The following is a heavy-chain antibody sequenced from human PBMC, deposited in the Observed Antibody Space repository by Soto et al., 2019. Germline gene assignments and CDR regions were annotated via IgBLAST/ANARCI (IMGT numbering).Heavy chain of an antibody. D-gene: IGHD3-10*01. CDR1: GGSISSYY. CDR2: VHHSWGS. J-gene: IGHJ6*02. Sequence: QVQLQESGPGLVKPSETLSLSCTVSGGSISSYYWSWFRQSPGQRMEWIGYVHHSWGSSYNPSLQSRVAISLDTSKSQFSLKVTAVTATDTAVYCCARQGFGPLHGLVDVWGQGTTVTVSS. CDR3: ARQGFGPLHGLVDV. V-gene: IGHV4-59*08.